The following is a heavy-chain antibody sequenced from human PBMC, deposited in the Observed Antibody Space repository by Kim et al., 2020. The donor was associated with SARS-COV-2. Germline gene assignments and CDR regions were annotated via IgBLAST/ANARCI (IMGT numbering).Heavy chain of an antibody. V-gene: IGHV3-11*05. CDR1: GFTFSDYY. Sequence: GGSLRLSCAASGFTFSDYYMSWIRQAPGKGLEWVSYISSSSSYTTYADSVKGRFTLSRDNAKNSLYLQMNSLRAEDTAVYYCARDRRSVVPFDYWGQGTLVTVSS. D-gene: IGHD2-21*01. J-gene: IGHJ4*02. CDR3: ARDRRSVVPFDY. CDR2: ISSSSSYT.